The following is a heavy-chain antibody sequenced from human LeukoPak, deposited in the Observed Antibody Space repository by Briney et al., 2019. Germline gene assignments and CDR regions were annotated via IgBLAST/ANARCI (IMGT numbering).Heavy chain of an antibody. V-gene: IGHV1-24*01. CDR1: GYTLTELS. J-gene: IGHJ4*02. CDR2: FDPEDGET. CDR3: ATVHYDYVWGSYRSRYYFDY. Sequence: ASVKVSCKVSGYTLTELSVHWVRQAPGKGLEWMGGFDPEDGETIYAQKFQGRVTMTEDTSTDTAYMELSSLRSEDTAVYYCATVHYDYVWGSYRSRYYFDYWGQGTLVTVSS. D-gene: IGHD3-16*02.